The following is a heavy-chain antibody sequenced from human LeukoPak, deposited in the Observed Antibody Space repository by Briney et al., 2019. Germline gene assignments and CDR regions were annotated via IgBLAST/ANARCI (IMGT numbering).Heavy chain of an antibody. V-gene: IGHV3-33*01. D-gene: IGHD6-19*01. CDR1: GFTFSNYG. Sequence: GGSLRLSCAASGFTFSNYGMHWVRQAPGKGLEWVAVIWYDGSNKYYADSVKGRFTISRDNSKNTLYLQMNSLRAEDTAVYYCVRVAVAGNLNTWFDPGGQGTLVTVS. J-gene: IGHJ5*02. CDR3: VRVAVAGNLNTWFDP. CDR2: IWYDGSNK.